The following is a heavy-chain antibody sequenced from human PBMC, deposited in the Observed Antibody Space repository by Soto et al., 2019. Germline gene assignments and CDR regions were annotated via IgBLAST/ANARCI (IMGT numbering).Heavy chain of an antibody. CDR1: GFSVNDQA. Sequence: QVQLVESGGGVVQPGRSLRLSCAASGFSVNDQAMYWVRQAPGKGLEWVSRISSDGNDKFYVDSVKGRFAISRDISKNILYLQMNSLRAEDTAVYYCARRGFTPATAGSWGQGTLVNVSS. CDR3: ARRGFTPATAGS. V-gene: IGHV3-30*03. CDR2: ISSDGNDK. D-gene: IGHD2-2*01. J-gene: IGHJ1*01.